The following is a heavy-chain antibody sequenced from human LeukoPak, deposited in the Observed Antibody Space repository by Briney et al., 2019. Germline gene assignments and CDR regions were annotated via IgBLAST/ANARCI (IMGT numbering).Heavy chain of an antibody. Sequence: GGSLRLSCAASGFTFDDYTMHWVRQAPGKGLEWVSLISWDGGSTYYADSVKGRFTISRDNSKNTLYLQMNSLRAEDTAVYYCARVAIQLWLYYYYYMDVWGKGTTVTVSS. CDR2: ISWDGGST. J-gene: IGHJ6*03. V-gene: IGHV3-43*01. D-gene: IGHD5-18*01. CDR1: GFTFDDYT. CDR3: ARVAIQLWLYYYYYMDV.